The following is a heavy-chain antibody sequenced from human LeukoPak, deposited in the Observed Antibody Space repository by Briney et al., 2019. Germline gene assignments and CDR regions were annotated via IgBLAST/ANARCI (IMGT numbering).Heavy chain of an antibody. V-gene: IGHV3-66*02. CDR3: ARDMITFATREMRY. CDR1: GFTVSSNY. D-gene: IGHD3-16*01. CDR2: IYSGGST. J-gene: IGHJ4*02. Sequence: GGSLRLSCAASGFTVSSNYMSWVRQAPGKGLEWVSVIYSGGSTCYADSVKGRFTISRDNSKNTLYLQMNSLRAEDTAVYYCARDMITFATREMRYWGQGTLVTVSS.